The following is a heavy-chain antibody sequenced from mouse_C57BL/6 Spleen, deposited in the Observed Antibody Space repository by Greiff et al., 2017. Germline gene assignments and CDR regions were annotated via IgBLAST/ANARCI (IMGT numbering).Heavy chain of an antibody. CDR3: AREGANWDGDY. Sequence: EVKLMESGPGLVKPSQSLSLTCSVTGYSITSGYYWNWIRQFPGNKLEWMGYISYDGSNNYNPSLKNRISITRDTSKNQFFLKLNSVTTEDTATYYCAREGANWDGDYWGQGTTLTVSS. D-gene: IGHD4-1*01. J-gene: IGHJ2*01. CDR1: GYSITSGYY. V-gene: IGHV3-6*01. CDR2: ISYDGSN.